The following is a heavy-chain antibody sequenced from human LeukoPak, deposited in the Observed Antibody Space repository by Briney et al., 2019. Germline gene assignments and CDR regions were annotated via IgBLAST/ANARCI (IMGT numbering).Heavy chain of an antibody. CDR1: GYTFTSYG. D-gene: IGHD3-22*01. CDR3: ARSLYYYDSSGYSKKNNWFDP. J-gene: IGHJ5*02. V-gene: IGHV1-18*01. Sequence: ASVKVSCTASGYTFTSYGISWVRQAPGHGLEWMGWISDYNGNKNYAQKLQGGVTMTTDTSTSTAYMQLRRLRSDDTAVYYCARSLYYYDSSGYSKKNNWFDPWGQGTLVTGSS. CDR2: ISDYNGNK.